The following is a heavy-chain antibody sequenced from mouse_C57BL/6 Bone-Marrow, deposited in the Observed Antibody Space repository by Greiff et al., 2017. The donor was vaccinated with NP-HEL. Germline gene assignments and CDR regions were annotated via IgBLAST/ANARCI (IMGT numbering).Heavy chain of an antibody. D-gene: IGHD1-1*01. J-gene: IGHJ1*03. V-gene: IGHV10-3*01. CDR1: GFTFNTYA. CDR3: VRILSYYYGSSYWYFDV. CDR2: IRSKSSNYAT. Sequence: EVKLVESGGGLVQPKGSLKLSCAASGFTFNTYAMHWVRQAPGKGLEWVARIRSKSSNYATYYADSVKDRFTISRDDSQSMLYLQMNNLKTEDTAMYYCVRILSYYYGSSYWYFDVWGTGTTVTVSS.